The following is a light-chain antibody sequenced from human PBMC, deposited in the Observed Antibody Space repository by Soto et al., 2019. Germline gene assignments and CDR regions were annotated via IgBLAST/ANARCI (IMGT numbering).Light chain of an antibody. Sequence: EIVLTQSPGTLSLSPGERATLSCRASQSVSNNYLAWYQQKPGQAPRLLIYGASNRATGIPDRFSGSGSGTDFTLTISRLEPEDFAVYYCQQYGSSLGITFGQGTRLEIK. CDR1: QSVSNNY. V-gene: IGKV3-20*01. CDR3: QQYGSSLGIT. CDR2: GAS. J-gene: IGKJ5*01.